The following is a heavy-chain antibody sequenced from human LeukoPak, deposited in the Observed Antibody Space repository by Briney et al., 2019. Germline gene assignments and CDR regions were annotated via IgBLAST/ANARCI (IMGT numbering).Heavy chain of an antibody. Sequence: PSETLSLTCTVSGGSISSYYWSWIRQPPGKGLEWIGYLYYSGSTNYNPSLKSRVTISVDTSKNQFSLKLSSVTAADTAVYYCARAGSGYSLDYWGQGTLVTVSS. CDR1: GGSISSYY. CDR3: ARAGSGYSLDY. V-gene: IGHV4-59*01. D-gene: IGHD3-22*01. J-gene: IGHJ4*02. CDR2: LYYSGST.